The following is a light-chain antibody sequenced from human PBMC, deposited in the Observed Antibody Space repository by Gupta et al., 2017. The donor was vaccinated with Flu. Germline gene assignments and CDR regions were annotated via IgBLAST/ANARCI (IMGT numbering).Light chain of an antibody. CDR2: DVS. CDR1: SSDVGGFNY. Sequence: QSALTPPASVSGSPGQSITIPCTGTSSDVGGFNYVSWYHQHPAKAPKLMIYDVSNRHSGVSNRFAGSKSGITASLTISGLQAEDEAAYYCSSYRSSSARALAFGGGTKLTVL. V-gene: IGLV2-14*03. J-gene: IGLJ2*01. CDR3: SSYRSSSARALA.